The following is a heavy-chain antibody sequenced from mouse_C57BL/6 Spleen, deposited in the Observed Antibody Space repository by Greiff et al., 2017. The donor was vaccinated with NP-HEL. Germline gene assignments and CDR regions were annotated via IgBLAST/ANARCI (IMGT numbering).Heavy chain of an antibody. V-gene: IGHV1-55*01. CDR3: ARGNYGSGYFDV. Sequence: VQLQQPGAELVKPGASVKMSCKASGYTFTSYWITWVKQRPGQGLEWIGDIYPGSGSTNYNEKFKSKATLTVDTSSSTAYMQLSSLTSEDSAVYYCARGNYGSGYFDVWGTGTTVTVSS. J-gene: IGHJ1*03. CDR2: IYPGSGST. CDR1: GYTFTSYW. D-gene: IGHD1-1*01.